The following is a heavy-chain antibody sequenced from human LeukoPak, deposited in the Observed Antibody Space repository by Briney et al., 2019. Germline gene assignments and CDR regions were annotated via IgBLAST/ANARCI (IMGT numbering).Heavy chain of an antibody. J-gene: IGHJ4*02. V-gene: IGHV4-59*01. Sequence: SETLSVTCTVSGGSISTYYWSWIRQPPGKGLEWIGYISYTVTTNYNPSLKSRVTISVDTSKNQFSLKLSSVTAADTAVYYCARVGDWNDLVYWGQGTLGTVSS. CDR3: ARVGDWNDLVY. CDR2: ISYTVTT. CDR1: GGSISTYY. D-gene: IGHD1-1*01.